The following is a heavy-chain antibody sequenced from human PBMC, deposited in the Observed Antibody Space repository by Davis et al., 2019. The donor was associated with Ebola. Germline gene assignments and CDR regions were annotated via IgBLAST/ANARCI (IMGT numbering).Heavy chain of an antibody. D-gene: IGHD6-13*01. V-gene: IGHV3-23*01. CDR1: GFTFSIYT. Sequence: PGGSLRLSCVASGFTFSIYTMSWVRQTPGKGPEWVAGVRDNGRNTFYTDSVKGRFTISRDNSKNMVYLQMNSLRAEDTAVYYCAKEIAAIGNPVFDSWGQGTLVTVSS. J-gene: IGHJ4*02. CDR2: VRDNGRNT. CDR3: AKEIAAIGNPVFDS.